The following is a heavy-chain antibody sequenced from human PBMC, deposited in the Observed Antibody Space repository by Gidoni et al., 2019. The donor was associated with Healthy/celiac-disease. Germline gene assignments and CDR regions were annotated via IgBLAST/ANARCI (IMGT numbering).Heavy chain of an antibody. Sequence: QVQLVESGGGVVQPGRSLRLSCAASGVTFSSYGMHWVRQAPGKGLEWVAVISYDGSNKYYADSVKGRFTISRDNSKNTLYLQMNSLRAEDTAVYYCARDTDPYNGDYLDYWGQGTLVTVSS. CDR2: ISYDGSNK. J-gene: IGHJ4*02. V-gene: IGHV3-30*19. CDR3: ARDTDPYNGDYLDY. D-gene: IGHD1-20*01. CDR1: GVTFSSYG.